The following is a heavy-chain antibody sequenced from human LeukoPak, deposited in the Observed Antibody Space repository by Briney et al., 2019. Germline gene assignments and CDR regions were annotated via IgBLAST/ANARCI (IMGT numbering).Heavy chain of an antibody. J-gene: IGHJ5*02. D-gene: IGHD4-17*01. V-gene: IGHV1-69*13. CDR2: IIPIFGKA. CDR3: ARDSDDYGDYFWFDP. CDR1: GGTFSSYA. Sequence: SVKVSCKASGGTFSSYAISWVRQAPGQGLEWMGGIIPIFGKANYAQKFQGRVTITADESTSTAYMELSSLRSEDTAVYYCARDSDDYGDYFWFDPWGQGTLVTVSS.